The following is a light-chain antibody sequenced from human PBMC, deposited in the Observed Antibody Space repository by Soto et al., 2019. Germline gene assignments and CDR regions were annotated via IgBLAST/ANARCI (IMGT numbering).Light chain of an antibody. V-gene: IGKV3-15*01. CDR2: GTS. J-gene: IGKJ4*01. CDR3: QQYNNWPPFT. Sequence: EIGMTRAPATLCVAPGGRGTLSCRASQSISIHLAWYQQKPGQAPRLLIYGTSTRATGIPARFSGSGSGTEFTLTTSSLQSEDSAVDYCQQYNNWPPFTFGGGTKVDI. CDR1: QSISIH.